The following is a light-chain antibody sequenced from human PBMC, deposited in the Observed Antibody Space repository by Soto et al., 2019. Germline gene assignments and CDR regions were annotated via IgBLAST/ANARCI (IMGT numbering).Light chain of an antibody. V-gene: IGKV3-20*01. J-gene: IGKJ1*01. CDR2: GAS. Sequence: VLTQSPGSLSLSTGERATLSCRASQSVPRTYLAWYQQKPGQTPSLLIYGASTRATGIPDRFSGSGSGTDFTLTISRLEPEDFGVYYCQQYGSSYWTFGQGTKVDIK. CDR1: QSVPRTY. CDR3: QQYGSSYWT.